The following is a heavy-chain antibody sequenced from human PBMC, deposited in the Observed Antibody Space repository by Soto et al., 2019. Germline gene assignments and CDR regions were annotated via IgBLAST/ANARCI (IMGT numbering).Heavy chain of an antibody. D-gene: IGHD3-3*01. CDR1: GFTFSSFG. V-gene: IGHV3-33*01. CDR3: ARDASYYSLWSGYYPSRNGMDV. Sequence: QVQVVESGGGVVQPGRSLRLSCAASGFTFSSFGMHWVRQAPGKGLEWVSLIWYDGSKKSYGDSVKGRFTISRDNSRNTVYLQMKSLRADYTAVYYCARDASYYSLWSGYYPSRNGMDVWGQGTTVTVSS. CDR2: IWYDGSKK. J-gene: IGHJ6*02.